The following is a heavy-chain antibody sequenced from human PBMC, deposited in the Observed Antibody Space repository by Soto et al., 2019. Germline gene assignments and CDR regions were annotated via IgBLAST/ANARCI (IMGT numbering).Heavy chain of an antibody. D-gene: IGHD3-3*02. CDR1: GFTFSNYA. CDR3: AKGSFGKGISNDF. Sequence: PGGSLRLSCVASGFTFSNYAIHWVRQAPGKGLEWVAIITYDGSDKYYADSVKGRFTISRDNSKNTLYLQMNSLRVEDTAVFYCAKGSFGKGISNDFWGQGTLVTVSS. V-gene: IGHV3-30*01. CDR2: ITYDGSDK. J-gene: IGHJ4*02.